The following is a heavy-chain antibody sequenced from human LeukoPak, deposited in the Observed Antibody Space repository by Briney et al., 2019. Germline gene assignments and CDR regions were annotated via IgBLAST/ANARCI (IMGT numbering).Heavy chain of an antibody. CDR3: ARDRHDFWSGSRDAFDI. Sequence: SETLSLTCTVSGGSISSYYWSWIRLPPGKGLEWIGYIYYSGSTNYNPSLKSRVTISVDTSKNQFSLKLSSVTAADTAVYYCARDRHDFWSGSRDAFDIWGQGTMVTVSS. CDR1: GGSISSYY. J-gene: IGHJ3*02. V-gene: IGHV4-59*01. CDR2: IYYSGST. D-gene: IGHD3-3*01.